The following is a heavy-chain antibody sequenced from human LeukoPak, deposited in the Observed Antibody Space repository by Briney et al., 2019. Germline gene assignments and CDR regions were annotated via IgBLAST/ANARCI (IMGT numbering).Heavy chain of an antibody. D-gene: IGHD3-10*01. J-gene: IGHJ4*02. CDR1: GGSISSSSYY. CDR3: ATYPSMVHFDY. V-gene: IGHV4-39*01. Sequence: PSETLSLTCTVSGGSISSSSYYWGWLRQPPGKGLEWIGSIYYSGSTYYNPSLKSRVTISVDTSKNQFSLKLSSVTAADTAVYYCATYPSMVHFDYWGQGTLVTVSS. CDR2: IYYSGST.